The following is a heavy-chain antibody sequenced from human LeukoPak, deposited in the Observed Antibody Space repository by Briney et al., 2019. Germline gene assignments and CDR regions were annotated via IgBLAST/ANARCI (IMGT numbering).Heavy chain of an antibody. V-gene: IGHV3-21*01. CDR3: ARDPYSGGYGDYYYYYMDV. CDR2: ITSSSSYI. CDR1: GFTFSSYS. J-gene: IGHJ6*03. D-gene: IGHD1-26*01. Sequence: PGGSLRLSCAASGFTFSSYSMNWVRQAPGKGLEWVSSITSSSSYIYYADSVKGRFTISRDNAKNSLYLQINSLRAEDTAVYYCARDPYSGGYGDYYYYYMDVWGKGTTVTMSS.